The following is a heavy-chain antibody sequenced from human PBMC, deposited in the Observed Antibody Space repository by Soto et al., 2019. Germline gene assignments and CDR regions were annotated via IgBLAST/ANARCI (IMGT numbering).Heavy chain of an antibody. CDR3: ARETAVGVTHYYYGMDV. D-gene: IGHD1-26*01. V-gene: IGHV3-30-3*01. CDR1: GFTFSSYV. J-gene: IGHJ6*02. Sequence: QVQLVESGGGVVQPGRSLRLSCAASGFTFSSYVVYWVRQAPGKGLEWVATISYDGSNKYYADSVKGRFTLSRDNSKNTLYLQMDSLRPEDTAVYYCARETAVGVTHYYYGMDVWGQGTPVTVSS. CDR2: ISYDGSNK.